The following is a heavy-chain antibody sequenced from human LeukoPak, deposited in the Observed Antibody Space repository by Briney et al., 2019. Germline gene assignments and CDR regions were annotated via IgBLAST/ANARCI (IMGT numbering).Heavy chain of an antibody. CDR1: GGTFSSYD. J-gene: IGHJ4*02. D-gene: IGHD3-10*01. CDR3: ARTGTYGSGSYYNY. CDR2: IIPIFGTA. Sequence: SVKISCKASGGTFSSYDISWVRHAPGQELEWMGGIIPIFGTANYAQKFQGRVTITADESTSTAYMELSSLRSEDTAVYYCARTGTYGSGSYYNYWGQGTLVTVSS. V-gene: IGHV1-69*13.